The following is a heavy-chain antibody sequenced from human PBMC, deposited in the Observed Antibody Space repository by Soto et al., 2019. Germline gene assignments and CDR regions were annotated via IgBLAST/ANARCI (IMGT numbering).Heavy chain of an antibody. CDR3: ARGVYDFWSGHPKGLDY. CDR1: GFTFSGSA. J-gene: IGHJ4*02. CDR2: IRNKANNYAT. D-gene: IGHD3-3*01. Sequence: AGGSLRLSCAASGFTFSGSAMHWVRRASGKGLEWVGRIRNKANNYATAYAVSVKGRFTISRDDSRNTAYLQMNSLKTEDTAVYYCARGVYDFWSGHPKGLDYWGQGTVVTVSS. V-gene: IGHV3-73*01.